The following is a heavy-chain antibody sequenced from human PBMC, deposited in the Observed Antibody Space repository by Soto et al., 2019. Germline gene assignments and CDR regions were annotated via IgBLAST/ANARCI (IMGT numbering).Heavy chain of an antibody. CDR1: GYTFTSYA. J-gene: IGHJ6*02. V-gene: IGHV7-4-1*01. CDR2: INTNTGNP. CDR3: ARDNGYSYGQGSYGMDV. D-gene: IGHD5-18*01. Sequence: ASVKVSCKASGYTFTSYAMNWVRQAPGQGLEWMGWINTNTGNPTYAQGFTGRFVFSLDTSVSTAYLQICSPKAEDTAVYYCARDNGYSYGQGSYGMDVWGQGTTVTVSS.